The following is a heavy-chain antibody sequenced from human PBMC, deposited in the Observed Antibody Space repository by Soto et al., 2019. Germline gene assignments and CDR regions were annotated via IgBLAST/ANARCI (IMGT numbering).Heavy chain of an antibody. V-gene: IGHV6-1*01. CDR3: ARTVGGLDP. Sequence: SQTLSLTCAISGDSVSSNSAAWNWIRQSPSRGLEWLGRTYYRSKWYREYAASVRSRVMINSDTSKNQFSLQLNSVGPEDTAVYYCARTVGGLDPWGQGILVTVSS. J-gene: IGHJ5*02. CDR1: GDSVSSNSAA. D-gene: IGHD1-26*01. CDR2: TYYRSKWYR.